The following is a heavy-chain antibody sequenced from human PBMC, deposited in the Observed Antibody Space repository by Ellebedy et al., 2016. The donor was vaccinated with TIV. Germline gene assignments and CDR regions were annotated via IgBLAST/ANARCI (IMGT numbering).Heavy chain of an antibody. D-gene: IGHD2-2*01. CDR1: GFTFSMYD. Sequence: PWGSLRLSCAASGFTFSMYDMNWVRQAPGKGLEWVAHISSSGGTIYYADSVKGRFTISRDNSRNSVYVQMSSLRAEDTAVYYCVREGVPRGFDIWGQGTMVTVSS. J-gene: IGHJ3*02. CDR3: VREGVPRGFDI. CDR2: ISSSGGTI. V-gene: IGHV3-48*01.